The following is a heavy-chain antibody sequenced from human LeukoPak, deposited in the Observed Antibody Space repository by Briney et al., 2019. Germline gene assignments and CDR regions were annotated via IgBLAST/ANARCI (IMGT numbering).Heavy chain of an antibody. V-gene: IGHV3-15*01. J-gene: IGHJ4*02. CDR2: IKSKADGGTT. CDR3: TTGGWYYYDSSGEYYFDY. Sequence: GGSLRLSRAASGFTFSSYDMHWVRQAPGKGLEWVGRIKSKADGGTTDYAAPVKGRFTISRDDSKNTLYLQMNSLKTEDTAVYYCTTGGWYYYDSSGEYYFDYWGQGTLVTVSS. CDR1: GFTFSSYD. D-gene: IGHD3-22*01.